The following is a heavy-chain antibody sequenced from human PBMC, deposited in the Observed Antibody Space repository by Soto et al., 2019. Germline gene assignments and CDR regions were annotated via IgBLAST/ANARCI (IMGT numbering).Heavy chain of an antibody. CDR1: GGSFSGYD. Sequence: SETLSLTCAVYGGSFSGYDWTWIRQPPGTGLEWIGEINHSGSTNYNPSLKSRVTISVDTSKNQFSLKLTSVTAADTAVYYCARDKITGLFESCGQGTLV. CDR2: INHSGST. D-gene: IGHD2-8*02. J-gene: IGHJ4*02. CDR3: ARDKITGLFES. V-gene: IGHV4-34*01.